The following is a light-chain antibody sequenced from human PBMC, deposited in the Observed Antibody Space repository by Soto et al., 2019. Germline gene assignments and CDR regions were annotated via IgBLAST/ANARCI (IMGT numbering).Light chain of an antibody. J-gene: IGKJ1*01. Sequence: EIVMTQSPATLSVSPGERATLSCRASQSVSSNLAWYQQKPGQAPRLLIYGASTRTTGIPARFGGSGSGTEFSLTISSLQSEDFAVYYDEDYNHCAWTFGHGTKVEVK. CDR1: QSVSSN. CDR2: GAS. CDR3: EDYNHCAWT. V-gene: IGKV3-15*01.